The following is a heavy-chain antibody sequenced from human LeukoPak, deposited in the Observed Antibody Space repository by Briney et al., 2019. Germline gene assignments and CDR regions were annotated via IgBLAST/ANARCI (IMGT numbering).Heavy chain of an antibody. V-gene: IGHV4-39*01. Sequence: PSETLSLTCTVSGGSISSSSYYWGWIRQPPGKGLEWIGSIYYSGSTYYNPSLKSRATISVDTSKNQFSLKLSSVTAADAAVYYCARQSLIRGVIRNWFDPWGQGTLVTVSS. D-gene: IGHD3-10*01. J-gene: IGHJ5*02. CDR1: GGSISSSSYY. CDR3: ARQSLIRGVIRNWFDP. CDR2: IYYSGST.